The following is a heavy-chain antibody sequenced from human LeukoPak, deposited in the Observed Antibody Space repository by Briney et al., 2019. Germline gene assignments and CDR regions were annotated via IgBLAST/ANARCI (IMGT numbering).Heavy chain of an antibody. CDR3: AKGIESSGTYYTSFDY. J-gene: IGHJ4*02. V-gene: IGHV3-23*01. D-gene: IGHD1-26*01. Sequence: GGSLRLSYAASGFTFSSYAMSWVRHAPGKGLECVSGISGSGGATKYADSVEGRFTISRDNAKNTLFLQMSSLRAEDTAIYYCAKGIESSGTYYTSFDYWGQGTLVTVSS. CDR2: ISGSGGAT. CDR1: GFTFSSYA.